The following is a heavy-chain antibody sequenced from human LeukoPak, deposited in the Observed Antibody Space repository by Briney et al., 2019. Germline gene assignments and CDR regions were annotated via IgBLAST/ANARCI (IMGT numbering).Heavy chain of an antibody. D-gene: IGHD5-12*01. V-gene: IGHV4-59*08. Sequence: ASETLSLTCTVSGGSINSYYWSWIRQPPGKGLEWIGYISYSGNTNYNPSLESRLTISVDTSKNQFSLKLSSVTAADTAVYYCARWLRFAYYFDYWGQGTLVTASS. CDR1: GGSINSYY. CDR2: ISYSGNT. CDR3: ARWLRFAYYFDY. J-gene: IGHJ4*02.